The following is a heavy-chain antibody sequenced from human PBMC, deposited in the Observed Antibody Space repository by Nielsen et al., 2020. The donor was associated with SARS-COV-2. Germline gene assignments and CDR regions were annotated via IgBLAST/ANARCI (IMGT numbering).Heavy chain of an antibody. CDR2: ISTSSNTK. V-gene: IGHV3-48*01. CDR1: GFTFSNAW. J-gene: IGHJ4*02. Sequence: GESLKISCAASGFTFSNAWMNWVRQAPGKGLEWVSFISTSSNTKNYADSVKGRFTVSRDNAKNSLYLQMNTLRAEDTAVYYCARDHQEYAASPYYFDFWGQGTLVTVSS. D-gene: IGHD2/OR15-2a*01. CDR3: ARDHQEYAASPYYFDF.